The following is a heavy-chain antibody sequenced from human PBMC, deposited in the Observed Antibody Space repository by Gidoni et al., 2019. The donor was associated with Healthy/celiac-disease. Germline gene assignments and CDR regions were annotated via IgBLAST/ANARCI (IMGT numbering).Heavy chain of an antibody. Sequence: QLQLQESGPGLVKPSETLSLTCTVSGGSISSSSYYWGWIRQPPGKGLEWIGSIYYSGSTYYNPSLKSRVTISVDTSKNQFSLKLSSVTAADTAVYYCARHSSLGYRMDVWGQGTTVTVSS. CDR2: IYYSGST. V-gene: IGHV4-39*01. J-gene: IGHJ6*02. CDR3: ARHSSLGYRMDV. CDR1: GGSISSSSYY. D-gene: IGHD6-6*01.